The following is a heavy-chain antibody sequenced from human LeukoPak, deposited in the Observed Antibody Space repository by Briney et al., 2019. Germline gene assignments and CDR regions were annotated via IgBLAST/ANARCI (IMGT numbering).Heavy chain of an antibody. CDR2: ISYDGSNK. Sequence: GGSLRLSCAASRFTFSSYSMHWVRQAPGKGLEWVAVISYDGSNKYYADSVKGRFTISRDNSKNTLYLQMNSLRAEDTAVYYCARETNTYYDFWSGYSIDYWGQRTLVTVSS. D-gene: IGHD3-3*01. J-gene: IGHJ4*02. CDR3: ARETNTYYDFWSGYSIDY. CDR1: RFTFSSYS. V-gene: IGHV3-30-3*01.